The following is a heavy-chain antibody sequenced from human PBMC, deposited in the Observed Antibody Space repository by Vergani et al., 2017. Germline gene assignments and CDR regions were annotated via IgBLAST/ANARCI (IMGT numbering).Heavy chain of an antibody. CDR1: GDSVSSNSAA. Sequence: QVQLQQSGPGLVKPSQTLSLTCAISGDSVSSNSAAWNWIRQSPSRGLEWLGRTYYRSKWYNDYAVSVKSRITINPDTSKNQFSLQLNSVTPEDTAVYYCARFSIAVALPNVDYYYGMDVWGQGTTVTVSS. V-gene: IGHV6-1*01. D-gene: IGHD6-19*01. CDR2: TYYRSKWYN. J-gene: IGHJ6*02. CDR3: ARFSIAVALPNVDYYYGMDV.